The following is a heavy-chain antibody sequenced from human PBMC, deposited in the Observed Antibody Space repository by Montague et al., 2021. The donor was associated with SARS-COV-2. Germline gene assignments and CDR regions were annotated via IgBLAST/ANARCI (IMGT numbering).Heavy chain of an antibody. CDR3: VRPLWFGDSDYYFDS. Sequence: LRLSCAASGFIFRSYWMHWVRQVPGRGLVWVSRIKPDGTSTNYAASVQGRFTISRDNAKNTLSLQMNNLRAEDTAIYYCVRPLWFGDSDYYFDSWGQGTLVTVSS. J-gene: IGHJ4*02. V-gene: IGHV3-74*01. CDR2: IKPDGTST. D-gene: IGHD3-10*01. CDR1: GFIFRSYW.